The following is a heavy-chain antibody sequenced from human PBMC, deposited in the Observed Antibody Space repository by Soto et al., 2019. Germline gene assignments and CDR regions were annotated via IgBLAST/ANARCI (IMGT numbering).Heavy chain of an antibody. CDR3: ASDGPVYCSCGNCYPFAS. V-gene: IGHV4-59*11. J-gene: IGHJ4*02. Sequence: QVQLQQSGPGLVKPSETLSLTCTVSGGSISNHYWSWIRQPPGKGLEWICYIDYSGNTEYNPSLKSLVTISVETFTNQLALRLRSVTAADTAVYYCASDGPVYCSCGNCYPFASWGQGALVTVSS. CDR2: IDYSGNT. CDR1: GGSISNHY. D-gene: IGHD2-15*01.